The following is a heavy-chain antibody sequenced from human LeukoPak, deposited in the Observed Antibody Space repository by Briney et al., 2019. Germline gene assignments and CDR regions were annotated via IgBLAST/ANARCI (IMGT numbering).Heavy chain of an antibody. CDR1: GYTLTELS. D-gene: IGHD3-22*01. Sequence: ASVKVSCKVSGYTLTELSMHWVRQAPGKGLEWMGGFDPEDGETIYAQKFQGRVTMTRNTSISTAYMELSSLRSEDTAVYYCARGLTKYYDSSGTNLDYWGQGTLVTVSS. CDR3: ARGLTKYYDSSGTNLDY. V-gene: IGHV1-24*01. J-gene: IGHJ4*02. CDR2: FDPEDGET.